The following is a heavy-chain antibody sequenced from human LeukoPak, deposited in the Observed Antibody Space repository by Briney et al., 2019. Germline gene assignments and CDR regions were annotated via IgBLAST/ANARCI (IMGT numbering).Heavy chain of an antibody. CDR2: ISYDGSNK. V-gene: IGHV3-30-3*01. Sequence: GGSLRLSCAASGFTFSNYAMHWVRQAPGKGLEWGAVISYDGSNKYYADSVKGRFTISRDNSKNTLYLQMNSLRAEDTAVFYCARDRSSYEYYFDHWGQGTLVTVSS. CDR1: GFTFSNYA. CDR3: ARDRSSYEYYFDH. D-gene: IGHD5-12*01. J-gene: IGHJ4*02.